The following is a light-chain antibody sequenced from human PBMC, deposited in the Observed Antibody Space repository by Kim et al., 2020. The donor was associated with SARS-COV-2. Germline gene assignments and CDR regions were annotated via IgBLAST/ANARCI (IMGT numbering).Light chain of an antibody. Sequence: ESPGQRASIACYEDKLRDKYACWYQQRPGQSPVLVIYKDSKRPTGIPERFSGSNTGNTATLTISGTQAMDEADYYGQAWDSSTVVFGGGTQLTVL. V-gene: IGLV3-1*01. CDR3: QAWDSSTVV. J-gene: IGLJ2*01. CDR2: KDS. CDR1: KLRDKY.